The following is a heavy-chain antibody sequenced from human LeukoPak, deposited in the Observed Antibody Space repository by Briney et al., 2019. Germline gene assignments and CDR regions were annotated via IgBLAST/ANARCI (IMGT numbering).Heavy chain of an antibody. V-gene: IGHV4-59*12. D-gene: IGHD1-26*01. CDR1: GGSISSYY. Sequence: SETLSLTCTVSGGSISSYYWSWIRQPPGKGLEWIGYIYYSGSTNYNPSLKSRVTISVDTSKNQFSLKLSSVTAADTAVYYCARDARGSYYAFDVWGQGTMVTVSS. J-gene: IGHJ3*01. CDR2: IYYSGST. CDR3: ARDARGSYYAFDV.